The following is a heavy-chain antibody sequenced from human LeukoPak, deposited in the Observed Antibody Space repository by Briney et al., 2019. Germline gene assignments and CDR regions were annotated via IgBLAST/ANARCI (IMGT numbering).Heavy chain of an antibody. CDR3: ARGPNSNWSGLDF. Sequence: GGSLRLSCAASGFAFSSYGMHWVRQAPGQGLEWVALIRYDGGKEYYAGSVKGRFTVSRDNAKNTLYLQVNNLRAEDTAVYYCARGPNSNWSGLDFWGQGTLLTVSS. CDR2: IRYDGGKE. D-gene: IGHD6-6*01. CDR1: GFAFSSYG. V-gene: IGHV3-30*02. J-gene: IGHJ4*02.